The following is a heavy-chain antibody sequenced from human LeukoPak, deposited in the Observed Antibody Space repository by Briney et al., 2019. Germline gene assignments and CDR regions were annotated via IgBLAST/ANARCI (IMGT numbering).Heavy chain of an antibody. CDR3: ARGYAKVAAVRGSIITGAIYFDS. J-gene: IGHJ4*02. CDR2: INHSGNT. V-gene: IGHV4-34*01. CDR1: GGSFSGYY. D-gene: IGHD3-10*01. Sequence: SETLSLTCAVYGGSFSGYYWSWIRQPPGKGLEWIWEINHSGNTNNSPTLRSRVTMSVDTSKNQFSLNLSSVTAADTAVYYCARGYAKVAAVRGSIITGAIYFDSWGQGTLVTVSS.